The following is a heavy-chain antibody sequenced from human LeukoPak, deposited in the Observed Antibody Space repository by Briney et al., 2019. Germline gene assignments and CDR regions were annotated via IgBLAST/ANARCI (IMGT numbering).Heavy chain of an antibody. D-gene: IGHD2-2*02. CDR3: ARVVVVPAAIPLLSYYGMDV. J-gene: IGHJ6*02. Sequence: SETLSLTCTVSGVSISSGGYYWSWIRQHPGKGLEWIGYIYYSGSTYYNPSLKSRVTISVDTSKNQFSLKLSSVTAADTAVYYCARVVVVPAAIPLLSYYGMDVWGQGTTVTVSS. V-gene: IGHV4-31*03. CDR1: GVSISSGGYY. CDR2: IYYSGST.